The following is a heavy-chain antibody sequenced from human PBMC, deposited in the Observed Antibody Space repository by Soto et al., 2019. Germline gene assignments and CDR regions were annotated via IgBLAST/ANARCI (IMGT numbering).Heavy chain of an antibody. CDR2: ISYGGSNK. V-gene: IGHV3-30*18. Sequence: GGSLRLSCAASGFTFSSYGMHWVRQAPGKGLEWVAVISYGGSNKYYADSVKGRFTISRDNSKNTLYLQMNNLRAEDTAVYYCAKDNCISTSCYRLYNWLDRWGQGT. CDR3: AKDNCISTSCYRLYNWLDR. J-gene: IGHJ5*02. D-gene: IGHD2-2*01. CDR1: GFTFSSYG.